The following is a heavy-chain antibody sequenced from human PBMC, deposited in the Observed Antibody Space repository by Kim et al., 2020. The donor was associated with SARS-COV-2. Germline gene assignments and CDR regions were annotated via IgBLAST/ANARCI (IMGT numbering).Heavy chain of an antibody. CDR2: IRSDGSTI. J-gene: IGHJ3*02. D-gene: IGHD6-19*01. CDR1: GFTFSSYS. Sequence: GGSLRLSCAASGFTFSSYSMNWVRQAPGKGLEWVSDIRSDGSTIYYADSVKGRFTISRDNSKNTLFLQMTSLRAEDTAVYYCARGRLNGYSNGNDAVDIWRRRRMV. V-gene: IGHV3-48*04. CDR3: ARGRLNGYSNGNDAVDI.